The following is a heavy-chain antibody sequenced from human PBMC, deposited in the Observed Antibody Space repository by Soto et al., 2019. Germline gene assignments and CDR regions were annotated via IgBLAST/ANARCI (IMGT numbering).Heavy chain of an antibody. CDR2: IYYSGST. Sequence: SETLSLTCTVSGGSIGSSSFYWGWIRQPPGKGLEWIGSIYYSGSTYYNPSLKSRVTISVDTSKIQFSLKLSSVTAADTAVYYCARQPRILTGHSGHFDYWGQGTRVTVSS. D-gene: IGHD3-9*01. V-gene: IGHV4-39*01. CDR1: GGSIGSSSFY. CDR3: ARQPRILTGHSGHFDY. J-gene: IGHJ4*02.